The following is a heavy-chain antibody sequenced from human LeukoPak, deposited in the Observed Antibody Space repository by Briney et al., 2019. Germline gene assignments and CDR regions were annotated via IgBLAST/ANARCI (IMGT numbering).Heavy chain of an antibody. V-gene: IGHV3-48*01. CDR3: AKVAYCGGDCYSLDYYYMDV. D-gene: IGHD2-21*02. J-gene: IGHJ6*03. CDR2: ISSSSSTI. CDR1: GFTFSSYS. Sequence: GGSLRLSCAASGFTFSSYSMNWVRQAPGKGLEWVSYISSSSSTIYYADSVKGRFTISRDNAKNSLYLQMNSLRAEDTAVYYCAKVAYCGGDCYSLDYYYMDVWGKGTTVTVSS.